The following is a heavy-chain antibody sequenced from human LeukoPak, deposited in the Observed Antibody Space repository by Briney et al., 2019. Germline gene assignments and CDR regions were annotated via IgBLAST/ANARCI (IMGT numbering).Heavy chain of an antibody. D-gene: IGHD5-12*01. CDR2: IYYSGST. Sequence: SETLSLTCTVSGGSISSTSYYWGWIRQPPGKGLEWIGSIYYSGSTYYNPSLKSRVTISLATSKNQFSLKLSSVTAADTAVYYCARHRYSAYASSDYWGQGTLVSVSS. V-gene: IGHV4-39*01. CDR1: GGSISSTSYY. J-gene: IGHJ4*02. CDR3: ARHRYSAYASSDY.